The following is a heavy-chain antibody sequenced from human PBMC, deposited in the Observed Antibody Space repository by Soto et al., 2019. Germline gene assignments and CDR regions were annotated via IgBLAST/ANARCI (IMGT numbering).Heavy chain of an antibody. D-gene: IGHD1-1*01. V-gene: IGHV4-34*01. CDR3: ARGARRGTLYYYYYGVDV. J-gene: IGHJ6*02. Sequence: SETLSHTNAVDGGSFSFYDLRWLRQPPGKGLEWIGEINHSGSTNYNPSLKSRVTISVDTSKNQFSLKLSSVTAADTAVYYCARGARRGTLYYYYYGVDVWGQGTTVTGSS. CDR2: INHSGST. CDR1: GGSFSFYD.